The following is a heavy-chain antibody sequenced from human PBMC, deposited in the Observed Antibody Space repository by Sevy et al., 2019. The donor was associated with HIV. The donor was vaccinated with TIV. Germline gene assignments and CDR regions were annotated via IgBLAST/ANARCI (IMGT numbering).Heavy chain of an antibody. V-gene: IGHV3-23*01. CDR3: AKDLEQQVGPDY. D-gene: IGHD1-26*01. Sequence: GGSLRLSCAASGFTFSSYDMSWVRQAPGKGLEWVSGISPTGGTTHYAESVKGRFIISRDNSKKTLFLQMNSLRAEDTALYYGAKDLEQQVGPDYWGQGTQVTVSS. J-gene: IGHJ4*02. CDR2: ISPTGGTT. CDR1: GFTFSSYD.